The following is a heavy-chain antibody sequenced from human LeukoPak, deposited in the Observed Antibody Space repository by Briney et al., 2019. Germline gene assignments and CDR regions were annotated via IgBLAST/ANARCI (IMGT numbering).Heavy chain of an antibody. D-gene: IGHD4-23*01. CDR1: GFTFSSYS. CDR3: ARATVVTRWAFDC. J-gene: IGHJ4*02. CDR2: ISSSSSYI. Sequence: PGGSLRLSCAASGFTFSSYSMNWVRQAPGKGLEWVSSISSSSSYIYYADSVKGRFTISRDNAKNSLYLQMNSLRAEDTAVYYCARATVVTRWAFDCWGQGTLVTVSS. V-gene: IGHV3-21*01.